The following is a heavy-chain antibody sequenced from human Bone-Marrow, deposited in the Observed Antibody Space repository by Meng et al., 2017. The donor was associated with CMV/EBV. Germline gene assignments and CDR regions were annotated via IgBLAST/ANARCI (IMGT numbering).Heavy chain of an antibody. CDR2: IRYDGSNK. V-gene: IGHV3-30*02. J-gene: IGHJ4*02. CDR3: AKDPRYYSSTSYDADNY. Sequence: GGSLRLSCAASGFTFSSYGMHWVRQAPGKGLEWVAFIRYDGSNKYYADSVKGRFTISRDNSKNTLYLQMNSLRVEDTAVYYCAKDPRYYSSTSYDADNYWGQGTLSPSPQ. CDR1: GFTFSSYG. D-gene: IGHD2-2*01.